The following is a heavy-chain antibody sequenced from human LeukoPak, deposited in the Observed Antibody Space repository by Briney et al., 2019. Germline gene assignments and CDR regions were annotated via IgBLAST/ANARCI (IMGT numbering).Heavy chain of an antibody. D-gene: IGHD2-2*01. CDR1: GYTLTELS. CDR2: FDPEDGET. V-gene: IGHV1-24*01. J-gene: IGHJ6*04. CDR3: ATNTPGGQYQLPDYYYYGMDV. Sequence: APVKVSCKVSGYTLTELSMHWVRQAPGKGLEWMGSFDPEDGETIYAQKFQGRVTMTEDTSTDTAYMELSSLRSEDTAVYYCATNTPGGQYQLPDYYYYGMDVWGKGTTVTVSS.